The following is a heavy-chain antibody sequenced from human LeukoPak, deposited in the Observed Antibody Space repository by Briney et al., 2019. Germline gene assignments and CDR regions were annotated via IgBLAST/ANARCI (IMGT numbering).Heavy chain of an antibody. CDR2: INPDGSDT. D-gene: IGHD3-10*01. CDR1: GFTFSSNW. Sequence: GSLRLSCAASGFTFSSNWMHWIRQVPGEGLVWVARINPDGSDTSHADSVKGRFTISRDNAKNTLYLQMNSLRVEDTALYYCTRDTFGARDYWGQGTLVTVSS. J-gene: IGHJ4*02. V-gene: IGHV3-74*01. CDR3: TRDTFGARDY.